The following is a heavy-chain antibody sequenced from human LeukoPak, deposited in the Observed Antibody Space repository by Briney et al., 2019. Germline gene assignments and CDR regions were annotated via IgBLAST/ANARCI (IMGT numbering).Heavy chain of an antibody. D-gene: IGHD3-9*01. Sequence: EASVKVSCKASGYTFTSYYMHWVRQAPGQGLEWMGWMNPNSGNTGYAQKFQGRVTMTRNTSISTAYMELSSLRSEDTAVYYCARSHYDILTGYYPETYYYYYYMDVWGKGTTVTISS. J-gene: IGHJ6*03. CDR1: GYTFTSYY. CDR3: ARSHYDILTGYYPETYYYYYYMDV. V-gene: IGHV1-8*02. CDR2: MNPNSGNT.